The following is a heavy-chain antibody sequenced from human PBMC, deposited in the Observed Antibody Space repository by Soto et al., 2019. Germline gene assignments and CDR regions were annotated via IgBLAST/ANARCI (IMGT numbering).Heavy chain of an antibody. CDR1: GGTFSSYA. D-gene: IGHD6-6*01. CDR3: ARDGIAARRYYGMDV. V-gene: IGHV1-69*13. CDR2: IIPIFGTA. J-gene: IGHJ6*02. Sequence: SVKVSCKASGGTFSSYAISWVRQAPGQGLEWMGGIIPIFGTANYAQKFQGRVTITADESTSTAYMELSSLRSEDTAMYYCARDGIAARRYYGMDVWGQGTTVTVSS.